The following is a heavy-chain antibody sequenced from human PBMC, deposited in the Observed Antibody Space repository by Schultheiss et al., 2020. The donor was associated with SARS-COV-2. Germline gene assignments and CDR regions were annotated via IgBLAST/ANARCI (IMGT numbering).Heavy chain of an antibody. D-gene: IGHD3-22*01. V-gene: IGHV6-1*01. CDR2: TYYMSKWSN. CDR3: ARRSPMKYYYDSSGPIGWFDP. J-gene: IGHJ5*02. Sequence: SETLSLTCAISGDNVSSNSSTWNWIRQSPSRGLEWLGRTYYMSKWSNEYAVSVKSRIIINPDTSKNQFSLKLSSVTAADTAVYYCARRSPMKYYYDSSGPIGWFDPWGQGTLVTVSS. CDR1: GDNVSSNSST.